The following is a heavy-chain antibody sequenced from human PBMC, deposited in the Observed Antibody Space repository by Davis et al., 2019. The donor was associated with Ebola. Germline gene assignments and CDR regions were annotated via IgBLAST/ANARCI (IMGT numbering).Heavy chain of an antibody. Sequence: MPSETLSLTCTVSGGSVSSGSYYWSWIRQPPGKGLEWIGYIYYSGSTNYNSSLKSRVTISVDTSKNQFSLKLSSVTAADTAVYYCARDAYYDFWSGYYTDYYYGMDVWGQGTTVTVSS. CDR1: GGSVSSGSYY. J-gene: IGHJ6*02. CDR3: ARDAYYDFWSGYYTDYYYGMDV. V-gene: IGHV4-61*01. D-gene: IGHD3-3*01. CDR2: IYYSGST.